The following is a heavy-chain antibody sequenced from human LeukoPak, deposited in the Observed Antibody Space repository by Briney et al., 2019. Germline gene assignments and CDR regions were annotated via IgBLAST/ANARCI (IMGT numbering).Heavy chain of an antibody. CDR3: ARVLCGYYDSSGYGFDY. V-gene: IGHV1-2*02. J-gene: IGHJ4*02. CDR1: GYTFTSYD. Sequence: ASVKVSCKASGYTFTSYDINWVRQATGQGLEWMGWMNPNSGGTNYAQKFQGRVTMTRDTSISTAYMELSRLRSDDTAVYYCARVLCGYYDSSGYGFDYWGQGTLVTVSS. D-gene: IGHD3-22*01. CDR2: MNPNSGGT.